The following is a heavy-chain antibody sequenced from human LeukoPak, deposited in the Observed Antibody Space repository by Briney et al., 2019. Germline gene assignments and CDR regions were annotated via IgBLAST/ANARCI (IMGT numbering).Heavy chain of an antibody. CDR3: ARDRYGDWVLGFDY. CDR1: GFNFNSYW. Sequence: GGSLRLSCATSGFNFNSYWIHWVRHAPGKGLVWVSRINSDGSTTNYADSVKGRFTISRDNAKNTVYLQMNSLRPEDTGVFYCARDRYGDWVLGFDYWGQGALVTVSS. V-gene: IGHV3-74*01. D-gene: IGHD4-17*01. CDR2: INSDGSTT. J-gene: IGHJ4*02.